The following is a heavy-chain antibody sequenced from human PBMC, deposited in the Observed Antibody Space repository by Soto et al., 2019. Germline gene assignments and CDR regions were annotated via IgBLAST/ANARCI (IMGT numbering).Heavy chain of an antibody. CDR2: VYSDGTT. V-gene: IGHV3-66*01. D-gene: IGHD2-15*01. J-gene: IGHJ3*02. CDR1: GFTVSSNY. Sequence: EVQLVESGGGLVQPGGSLRLSCAASGFTVSSNYMSWVRQAPGKGLEWVSVVYSDGTTYYADSVKGRFTISRDSSKNTLYLQMNSLRAEDTALYYCARDTGCSGGSYYWTFDIWGQGTMVTVSS. CDR3: ARDTGCSGGSYYWTFDI.